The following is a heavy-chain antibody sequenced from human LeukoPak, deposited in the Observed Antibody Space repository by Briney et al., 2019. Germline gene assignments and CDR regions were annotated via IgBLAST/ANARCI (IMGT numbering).Heavy chain of an antibody. Sequence: GGSLRLSCAASGFAFSSYAMNWVRQAPGKGLQWVSAISGSGGSTYYADSVKGRFTISRDNSKNTLYLQMNSLRAEDTAVYYCAKDHSSGWPDCFDYWGQGALVTVSS. D-gene: IGHD6-19*01. J-gene: IGHJ4*02. CDR3: AKDHSSGWPDCFDY. V-gene: IGHV3-23*01. CDR1: GFAFSSYA. CDR2: ISGSGGST.